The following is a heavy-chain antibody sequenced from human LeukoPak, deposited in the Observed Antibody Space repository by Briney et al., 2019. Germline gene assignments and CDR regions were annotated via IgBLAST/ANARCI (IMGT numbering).Heavy chain of an antibody. D-gene: IGHD1-1*01. Sequence: SVKVPCKASGFTFTSSAVQWVRQARGQGLEWIGWIVVGSGNTNYAQKFQERVTINRDMSTSTAYMELSSLRSEDTAVYYCATDDVTTGTKTALGYWGQGTLVTVSS. CDR2: IVVGSGNT. V-gene: IGHV1-58*01. CDR3: ATDDVTTGTKTALGY. J-gene: IGHJ4*02. CDR1: GFTFTSSA.